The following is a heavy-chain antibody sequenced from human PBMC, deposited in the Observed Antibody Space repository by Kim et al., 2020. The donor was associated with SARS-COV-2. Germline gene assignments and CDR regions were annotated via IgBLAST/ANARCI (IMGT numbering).Heavy chain of an antibody. D-gene: IGHD3-22*01. V-gene: IGHV5-51*01. CDR3: ARQGGYYYYFDY. Sequence: RYRPSFQGQVTISADKSINTAYLQWSSLKASDTAMYYCARQGGYYYYFDYWGQGTLVTVSS. J-gene: IGHJ4*02.